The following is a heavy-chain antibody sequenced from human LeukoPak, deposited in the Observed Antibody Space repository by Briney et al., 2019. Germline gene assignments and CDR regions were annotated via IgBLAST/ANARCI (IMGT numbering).Heavy chain of an antibody. V-gene: IGHV3-13*04. J-gene: IGHJ5*02. CDR3: ARGRGNWFDP. CDR1: GFTVSTSD. D-gene: IGHD3-10*01. Sequence: PGGSLRLSCAASGFTVSTSDMHWGRQATGKGLESVSAIGTAGDTYYPGSVKGRFTIFRENAKNSLYLQMNSLRAGDTAVYYCARGRGNWFDPWGQGTLVTVSS. CDR2: IGTAGDT.